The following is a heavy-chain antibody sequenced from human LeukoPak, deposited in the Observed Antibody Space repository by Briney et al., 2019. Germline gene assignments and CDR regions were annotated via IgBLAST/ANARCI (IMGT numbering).Heavy chain of an antibody. CDR1: GFTFSSYA. D-gene: IGHD5-12*01. CDR2: ISYDGSNK. J-gene: IGHJ4*02. CDR3: AKGQDIVATINYFDY. V-gene: IGHV3-30*04. Sequence: GRSLRLSCAASGFTFSSYAMHWVRQAPGKGLEWVAVISYDGSNKYYADSVKGRFTISRDNSKNTLYLQMNSLRAEDTAVYYCAKGQDIVATINYFDYWGQGTLVTVSS.